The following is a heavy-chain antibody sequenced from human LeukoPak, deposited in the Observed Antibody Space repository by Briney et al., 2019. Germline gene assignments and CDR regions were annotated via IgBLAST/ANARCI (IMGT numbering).Heavy chain of an antibody. Sequence: GGSLRLSCAASGFTFSSYDMHWVRQTTGRGLEWVSGIGTAGDTYSPGSVKGRFTISRENAKNSLYLQMNSLRAGDTAVYYCARAALRGYSLDYWGQGTLVTVSS. CDR2: IGTAGDT. CDR1: GFTFSSYD. J-gene: IGHJ4*02. CDR3: ARAALRGYSLDY. D-gene: IGHD5-18*01. V-gene: IGHV3-13*01.